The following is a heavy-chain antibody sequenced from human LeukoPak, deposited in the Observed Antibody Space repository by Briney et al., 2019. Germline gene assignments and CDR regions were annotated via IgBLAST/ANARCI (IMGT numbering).Heavy chain of an antibody. D-gene: IGHD2/OR15-2a*01. V-gene: IGHV1-69*13. CDR1: GGTFSIYA. CDR2: IIPIFGTA. Sequence: VASVTVSFKASGGTFSIYALSWVRQAPGQGLEWMGGIIPIFGTANYAQKFQGRVTITADESTSTAYMELSSLRSEDTAVYYCAIQRIVQNWFDPWGQGTLVTVSS. CDR3: AIQRIVQNWFDP. J-gene: IGHJ5*02.